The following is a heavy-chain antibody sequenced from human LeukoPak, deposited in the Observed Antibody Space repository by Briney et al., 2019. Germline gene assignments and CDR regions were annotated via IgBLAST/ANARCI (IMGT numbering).Heavy chain of an antibody. J-gene: IGHJ4*02. Sequence: ASVKVSCKASGYTFRRYEINWGRQAPGQGLEWVGWIHPNSGKTGYAQKFQGRVTMTRDTSTETAFMELSSLKFDHTAIFYCARGHYGGNRYFDIWGQGTLVTVSS. V-gene: IGHV1-8*01. CDR2: IHPNSGKT. CDR1: GYTFRRYE. D-gene: IGHD4-23*01. CDR3: ARGHYGGNRYFDI.